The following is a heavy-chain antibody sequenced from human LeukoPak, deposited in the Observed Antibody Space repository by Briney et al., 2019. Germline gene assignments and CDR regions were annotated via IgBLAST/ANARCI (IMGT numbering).Heavy chain of an antibody. J-gene: IGHJ4*02. CDR1: GFTFSTYV. CDR3: AKGNWRYFDY. V-gene: IGHV3-23*01. D-gene: IGHD1-1*01. CDR2: ISGSGGST. Sequence: GGSLRLSCAASGFTFSTYVMSWVRQAPGKGPEWVSAISGSGGSTYYADSVKGRFTISRDNSKNTLYLQMNSLGADDTAVYYCAKGNWRYFDYWGQGTLVTVSS.